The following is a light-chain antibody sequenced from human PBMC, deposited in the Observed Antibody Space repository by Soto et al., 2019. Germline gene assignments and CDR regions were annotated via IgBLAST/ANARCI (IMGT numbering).Light chain of an antibody. CDR3: SSYAGSDNFV. Sequence: QSVLAQPPSASGSPGQSVTISCTGTSSDVGANNDYVSWYQQHPGKVPKLMIYEVSKRPPGVPDRFSGSKSGNTASLTVSGLQADDEADYYCSSYAGSDNFVFGTGLKVAVL. CDR2: EVS. CDR1: SSDVGANNDY. J-gene: IGLJ1*01. V-gene: IGLV2-8*01.